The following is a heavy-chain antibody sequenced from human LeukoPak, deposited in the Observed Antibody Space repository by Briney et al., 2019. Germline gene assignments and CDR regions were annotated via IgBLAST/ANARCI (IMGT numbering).Heavy chain of an antibody. Sequence: GGSLRLSCAASGFTFSSYAMHWVRQAPGKGLEWVAVISHDGSNKYYADSVKGRFTISRDNSKNTLYLQMNSLRAEDTAVYYCARGVLRYFDWPDYWGQGTLVTVSS. D-gene: IGHD3-9*01. CDR1: GFTFSSYA. V-gene: IGHV3-30*04. CDR3: ARGVLRYFDWPDY. J-gene: IGHJ4*02. CDR2: ISHDGSNK.